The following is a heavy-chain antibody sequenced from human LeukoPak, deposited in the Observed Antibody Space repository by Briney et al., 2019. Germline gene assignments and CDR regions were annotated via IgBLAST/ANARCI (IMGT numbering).Heavy chain of an antibody. CDR1: GGTFSSYA. J-gene: IGHJ4*02. CDR2: IIPIFGPA. V-gene: IGHV1-69*05. Sequence: SGEVSCKAAGGTFSSYAISWVRQAARQWLEWMGGIIPIFGPANYAQKFQGRATTTTDESTSTAYMELSRVRPEDTAVYDSARDRRPAAIGYDFWSGYQSFDYWGQGTLVTVSS. D-gene: IGHD3-3*01. CDR3: ARDRRPAAIGYDFWSGYQSFDY.